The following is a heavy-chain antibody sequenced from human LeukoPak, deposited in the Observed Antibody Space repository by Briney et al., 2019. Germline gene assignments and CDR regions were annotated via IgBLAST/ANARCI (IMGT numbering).Heavy chain of an antibody. J-gene: IGHJ4*02. Sequence: PSETLSLTCSVSGGSISRSSYYWGWTRQPPGKGLEWIGSIYYSGSTYYNPSLKSRVTISVDTSRNQFSLKLGSVTAADTAVYYCARHGSIATSAFTYWGQGTLVTVSS. V-gene: IGHV4-39*01. CDR2: IYYSGST. CDR3: ARHGSIATSAFTY. D-gene: IGHD6-6*01. CDR1: GGSISRSSYY.